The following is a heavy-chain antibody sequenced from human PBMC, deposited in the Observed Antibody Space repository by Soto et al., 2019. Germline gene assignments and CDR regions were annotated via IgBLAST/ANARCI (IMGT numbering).Heavy chain of an antibody. CDR3: ALRRLRDSMDFDY. J-gene: IGHJ4*02. CDR2: ISAYNGNT. V-gene: IGHV1-18*01. CDR1: GYTFNSYG. Sequence: ASVKVSCKASGYTFNSYGISWARRAPGQGLEWMGWISAYNGNTNYAQKLQGRVTMTTDTSTSTAYMELRSLRSDDTAVYYCALRRLRDSMDFDYWGQGTLVTVSS. D-gene: IGHD3-22*01.